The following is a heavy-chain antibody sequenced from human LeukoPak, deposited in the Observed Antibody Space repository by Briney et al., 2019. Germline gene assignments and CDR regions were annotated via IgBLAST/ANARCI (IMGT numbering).Heavy chain of an antibody. CDR2: INRGDGIT. J-gene: IGHJ4*02. D-gene: IGHD4-17*01. Sequence: ASVKVSCKASGYTFTNYYLHWVRQAPGQGLEWMGIINRGDGITGHAQRFQGRVTLTRDTSTSTVYMELSSLRSEDTAIYYCASEKNYSDKYFDSWGQGTVVTVSS. V-gene: IGHV1-46*01. CDR3: ASEKNYSDKYFDS. CDR1: GYTFTNYY.